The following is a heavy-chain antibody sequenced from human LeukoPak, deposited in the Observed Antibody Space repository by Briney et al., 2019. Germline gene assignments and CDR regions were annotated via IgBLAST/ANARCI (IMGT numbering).Heavy chain of an antibody. CDR1: GGSIISSGHY. Sequence: SETLSLTCTVSGGSIISSGHYWDWIRQPAGKGLEWIGSISYSGSTYYNPSLKSRVTISRDTSENQFSLELSSVTAADTAVYYCARRRQLAIDYWGQETLVTVAS. J-gene: IGHJ4*02. V-gene: IGHV4-39*01. CDR3: ARRRQLAIDY. D-gene: IGHD6-6*01. CDR2: ISYSGST.